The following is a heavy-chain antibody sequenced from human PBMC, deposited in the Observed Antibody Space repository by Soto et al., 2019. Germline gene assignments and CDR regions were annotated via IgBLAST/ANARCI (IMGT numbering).Heavy chain of an antibody. CDR1: GDTFNRYT. CDR3: VRGDYYATRDFDY. Sequence: QVQLVQSGPEVKKPGSSVKVSCKGSGDTFNRYTISWVRQAPGQGLEWMGGIIPLFGTANYAQKFQGRVTITADDSTNTAYMDLSSLRSEDTAVYYCVRGDYYATRDFDYWGQGTLVTVSP. J-gene: IGHJ4*02. CDR2: IIPLFGTA. D-gene: IGHD3-22*01. V-gene: IGHV1-69*12.